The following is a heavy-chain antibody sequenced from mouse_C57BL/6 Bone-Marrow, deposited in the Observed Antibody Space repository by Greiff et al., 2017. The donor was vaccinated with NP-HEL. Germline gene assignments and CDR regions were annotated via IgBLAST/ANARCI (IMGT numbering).Heavy chain of an antibody. Sequence: QVQLQQPGAEPVQPGASVKMSCTASGYTFTNYWITWVKQRPGQGLEWIGDIYPGSGSTHYNEKFKSKATLTVDTSSSTAYMQLSSLTSEDSAVYYCASEWYSYYGYDEGAMDYWGKGTSVTVSS. J-gene: IGHJ4*01. CDR1: GYTFTNYW. D-gene: IGHD2-2*01. V-gene: IGHV1-55*01. CDR2: IYPGSGST. CDR3: ASEWYSYYGYDEGAMDY.